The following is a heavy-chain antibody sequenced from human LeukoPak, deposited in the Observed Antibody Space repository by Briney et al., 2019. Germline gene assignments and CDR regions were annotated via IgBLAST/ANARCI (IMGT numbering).Heavy chain of an antibody. CDR2: IYYSGST. Sequence: PSETLSLTCTVSGGSISSSSYYWGWIRQPPGKGLEWIGSIYYSGSTYYNPSLKSRVTISVDTSKNQFSLKLSSVTAADTAVYYCARERAAAGTTSPWGQGTLVTVSS. CDR1: GGSISSSSYY. D-gene: IGHD6-13*01. CDR3: ARERAAAGTTSP. V-gene: IGHV4-39*07. J-gene: IGHJ5*02.